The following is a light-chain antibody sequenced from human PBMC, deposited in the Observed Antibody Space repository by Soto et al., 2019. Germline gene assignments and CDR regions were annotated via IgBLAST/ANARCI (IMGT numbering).Light chain of an antibody. J-gene: IGKJ1*01. CDR3: QQYGSSGT. V-gene: IGKV3-20*01. CDR1: QSVSSN. CDR2: GAS. Sequence: EIVMTQSPGTLSVSPGERATLSCRASQSVSSNLAWYQQKPGQAPRLLIYGASTRATGIPDRFSGSGSGTDFTLTISRLEPEDFAVYYCQQYGSSGTFGQGTKVDI.